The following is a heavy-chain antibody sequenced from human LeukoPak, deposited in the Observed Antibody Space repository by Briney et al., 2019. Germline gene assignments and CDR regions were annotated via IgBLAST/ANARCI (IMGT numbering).Heavy chain of an antibody. Sequence: PGRSLRLSCAASGFTFSSYAMHWVRQAPGKGLEWVAVISYDGSNKYYADSVKGRFTISRDNSKNTLYQQMNSLRAEDTDVYYCARDSGSYLAGFDYWGQGTLVTVSS. V-gene: IGHV3-30-3*01. CDR2: ISYDGSNK. CDR3: ARDSGSYLAGFDY. D-gene: IGHD1-26*01. CDR1: GFTFSSYA. J-gene: IGHJ4*02.